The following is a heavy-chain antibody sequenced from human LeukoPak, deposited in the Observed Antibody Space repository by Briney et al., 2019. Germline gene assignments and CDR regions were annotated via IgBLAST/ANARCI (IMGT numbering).Heavy chain of an antibody. CDR1: GFRFSRHD. J-gene: IGHJ5*02. V-gene: IGHV3-30*04. CDR2: VSYDGTSE. CDR3: VKALSDHHSGNDNWFDP. Sequence: PGGSLRLSCGASGFRFSRHDMHWVRQSPGKGLEWVAAVSYDGTSEKYGDSVKGRFTISRDNSKSTLYLQMMSLRVEDTALYYCVKALSDHHSGNDNWFDPWGQGTQVIVS. D-gene: IGHD3-10*01.